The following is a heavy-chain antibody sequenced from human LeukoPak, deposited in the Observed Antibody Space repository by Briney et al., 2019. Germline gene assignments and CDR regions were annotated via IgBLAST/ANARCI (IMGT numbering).Heavy chain of an antibody. CDR2: IYNSGST. CDR3: ARDYGGHSDF. Sequence: KSSETLSLTCTVSGGSIISYHWSSIRQPAGKGLEWIGRIYNSGSTNYNPSLKSRVTMSVDKSKNQFSLKLSSVTAADTAVYYCARDYGGHSDFWGRGTLVSVSS. J-gene: IGHJ4*02. CDR1: GGSIISYH. D-gene: IGHD4-23*01. V-gene: IGHV4-4*07.